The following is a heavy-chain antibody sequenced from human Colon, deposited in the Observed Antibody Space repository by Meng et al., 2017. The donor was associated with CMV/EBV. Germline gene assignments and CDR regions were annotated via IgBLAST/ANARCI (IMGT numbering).Heavy chain of an antibody. J-gene: IGHJ3*01. CDR3: VREMWSNDV. D-gene: IGHD3-3*01. CDR1: GFIFSSYW. CDR2: INGDGSIR. V-gene: IGHV3-74*03. Sequence: GGSLRLSCAASGFIFSSYWIHWVRQVPGKGLVWVSRINGDGSIREYADSVKGRLTISRDNAKDTLYLQMNSLRAEDTAVYYCVREMWSNDVWGRGTMVTVSS.